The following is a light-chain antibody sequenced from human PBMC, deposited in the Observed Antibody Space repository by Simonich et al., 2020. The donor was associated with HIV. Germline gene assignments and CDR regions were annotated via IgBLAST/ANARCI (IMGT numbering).Light chain of an antibody. CDR1: QIVARN. CDR2: YAS. Sequence: EILMTQSPATLSVSPGERATLPCRASQIVARNLAWYQQKPCQAPRLLIDYASPRATGIPARFSGSGFGTEFTLTISSLQSEDFAVYYCQQYNNWPTFGQGTKLEIK. V-gene: IGKV3-15*01. CDR3: QQYNNWPT. J-gene: IGKJ2*01.